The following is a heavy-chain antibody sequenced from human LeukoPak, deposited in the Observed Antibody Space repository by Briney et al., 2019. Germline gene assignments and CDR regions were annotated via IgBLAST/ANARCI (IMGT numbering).Heavy chain of an antibody. Sequence: ASVKVSCKASGCTFTGYYMHWVRQAPGQGLEWMGWINPNSGGTNYAQKFQGWVTMTRDTSISTAYMELSRLRSDDTAVYYCARAYDILTGYYNAFDIWGQGTMVTVSS. V-gene: IGHV1-2*04. J-gene: IGHJ3*02. CDR2: INPNSGGT. CDR1: GCTFTGYY. D-gene: IGHD3-9*01. CDR3: ARAYDILTGYYNAFDI.